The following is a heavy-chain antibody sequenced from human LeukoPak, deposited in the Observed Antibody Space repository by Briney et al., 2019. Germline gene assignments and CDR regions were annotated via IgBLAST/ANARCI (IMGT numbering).Heavy chain of an antibody. J-gene: IGHJ6*02. CDR3: AILGYGSSGSCFYGMDV. CDR2: ISGSSSTI. V-gene: IGHV3-48*04. D-gene: IGHD2-15*01. CDR1: GFTFSSYN. Sequence: GGSLRLSCAASGFTFSSYNMNWVRRAPGKGLEWVSYISGSSSTIYYAGSVKGRFTISRDNAKNSLYLQMNSLRAEDTAVYYCAILGYGSSGSCFYGMDVGGRGTTVTVPS.